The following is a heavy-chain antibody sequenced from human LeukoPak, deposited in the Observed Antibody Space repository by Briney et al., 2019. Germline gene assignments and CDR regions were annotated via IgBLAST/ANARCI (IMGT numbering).Heavy chain of an antibody. CDR1: GYTFTRYD. J-gene: IGHJ5*02. CDR3: ARGHNWFDP. CDR2: MNPKSGDT. V-gene: IGHV1-8*03. Sequence: SVKVSCKASGYTFTRYDINWVRQATGQGLEWMGWMNPKSGDTGHAQKFQGRVTITRDTSISTVYMELSSLRSEDTAVYYCARGHNWFDPWGQGTLVTVSS.